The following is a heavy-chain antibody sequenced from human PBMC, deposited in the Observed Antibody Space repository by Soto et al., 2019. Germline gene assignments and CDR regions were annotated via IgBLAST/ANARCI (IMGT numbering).Heavy chain of an antibody. CDR1: GGSITSINW. D-gene: IGHD2-2*01. V-gene: IGHV4-4*02. CDR3: ARVVGGYYYGMDV. CDR2: IYHSGST. J-gene: IGHJ6*02. Sequence: QVQLQESGPGLVKPSGTLSLTCAVSGGSITSINWCSGVRQPPGKGLEWIGEIYHSGSTNYNPSHKSRVTISVDKSKSPFSPELCYVAAADTAVYYCARVVGGYYYGMDVWGQGTTVTVSS.